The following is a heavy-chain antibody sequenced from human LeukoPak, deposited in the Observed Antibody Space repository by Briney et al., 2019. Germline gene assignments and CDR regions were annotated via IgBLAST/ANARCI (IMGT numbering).Heavy chain of an antibody. CDR1: GFIFSSYS. J-gene: IGHJ4*02. V-gene: IGHV3-48*01. CDR3: LRDLNWSLDQ. D-gene: IGHD1-20*01. Sequence: PGGSLRPSCAASGFIFSSYSINWVRQAPGKGLEWISYISSSSSPIYYADSVKGRFTISRDNAKNSLYLQMNSLRAEDTAVYYCLRDLNWSLDQWGQGTLVTVSS. CDR2: ISSSSSPI.